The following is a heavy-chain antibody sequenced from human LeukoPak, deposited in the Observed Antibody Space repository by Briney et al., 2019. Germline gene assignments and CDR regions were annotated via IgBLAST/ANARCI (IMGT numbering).Heavy chain of an antibody. CDR3: ARRRLYSGIYFSNDYGMDV. Sequence: PSETLSLTCTVSGGPISSYYWNWIRQPPGKGLEWIGYIYYSGSTKYNPSLKSRVTISVDTSKNQFSLKLSSVTAADTAVYYCARRRLYSGIYFSNDYGMDVWGQGTTVTVSS. V-gene: IGHV4-59*08. CDR2: IYYSGST. CDR1: GGPISSYY. J-gene: IGHJ6*02. D-gene: IGHD1-26*01.